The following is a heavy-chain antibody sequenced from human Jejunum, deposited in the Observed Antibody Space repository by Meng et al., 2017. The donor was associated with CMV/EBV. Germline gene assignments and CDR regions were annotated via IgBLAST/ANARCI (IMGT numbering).Heavy chain of an antibody. D-gene: IGHD4-23*01. V-gene: IGHV1-3*01. Sequence: CKASRHPFSHSAMHWVRQAPGQRLEWMGLVNAGNGNTRYSQKFQGRVTISRDTSASTVYMELSSLTSEDTAVYYCASERWGSGYLDLWGRGSLVTVSS. J-gene: IGHJ2*01. CDR3: ASERWGSGYLDL. CDR1: RHPFSHSA. CDR2: VNAGNGNT.